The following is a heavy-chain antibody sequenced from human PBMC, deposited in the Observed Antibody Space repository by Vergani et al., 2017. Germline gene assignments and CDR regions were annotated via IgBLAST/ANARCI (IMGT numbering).Heavy chain of an antibody. CDR1: GYTFTGYY. V-gene: IGHV1-2*02. CDR2: INPNSGGT. CDR3: ARERTTVTTCDAFDI. J-gene: IGHJ3*02. D-gene: IGHD4-17*01. Sequence: QVQLVQSGAEVKKPGASVKVSCKASGYTFTGYYMHWVRQAPGQGLEWMGWINPNSGGTNYAQKFQGRVTMTRDTSISTAYMELSRLRSDDTAVYYCARERTTVTTCDAFDIWGQGTMVTVSS.